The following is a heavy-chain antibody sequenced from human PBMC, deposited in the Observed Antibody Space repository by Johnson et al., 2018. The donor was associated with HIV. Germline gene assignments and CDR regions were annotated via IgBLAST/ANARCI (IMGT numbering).Heavy chain of an antibody. D-gene: IGHD6-19*01. CDR2: IRYDGSEK. J-gene: IGHJ3*02. CDR1: RFTFSSYG. V-gene: IGHV3-30*02. Sequence: QVQLVESGGGVVQPGGSLRLSCAASRFTFSSYGMHWVRHAPGKGLEWVTFIRYDGSEKYFSDSVKGRFTISRDNSKNTLYLQMSSLRLEDTALYYCAKGPYGSGWHEMSHYTFDIWGRGTMVTVSS. CDR3: AKGPYGSGWHEMSHYTFDI.